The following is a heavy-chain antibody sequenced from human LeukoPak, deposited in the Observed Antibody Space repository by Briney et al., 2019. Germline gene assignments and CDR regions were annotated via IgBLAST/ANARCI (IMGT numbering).Heavy chain of an antibody. CDR3: WCMLYNDYFDY. D-gene: IGHD2-8*01. CDR2: ISYDGSNK. CDR1: GFTFTKYG. J-gene: IGHJ4*02. Sequence: PGRSLRLSCAASGFTFTKYGIHWVRQAPGKGLEWVAVISYDGSNKYYADSVKGRFTISRDNSNNTLYLQMNSLRAEDTAVYYCWCMLYNDYFDYWGQGTLVTVSS. V-gene: IGHV3-30*03.